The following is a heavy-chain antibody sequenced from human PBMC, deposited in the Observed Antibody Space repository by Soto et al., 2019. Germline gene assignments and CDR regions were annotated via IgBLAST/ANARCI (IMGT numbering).Heavy chain of an antibody. V-gene: IGHV4-30-4*01. J-gene: IGHJ4*02. CDR2: IYNSGST. Sequence: QVQLQESGPGLVEPSQTLSLTCTVSGASVSSDYYYWSWIRQPPGRGLEWIGHIYNSGSTYSNPSLKSRVTVSLDTSKNQFSLNLSSVTAADTAVYYCARGPSGDKVDYWGQGTLVTVPS. D-gene: IGHD1-26*01. CDR3: ARGPSGDKVDY. CDR1: GASVSSDYYY.